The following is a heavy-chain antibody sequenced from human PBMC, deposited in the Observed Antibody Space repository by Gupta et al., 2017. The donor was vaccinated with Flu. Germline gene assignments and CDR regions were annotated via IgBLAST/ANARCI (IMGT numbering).Heavy chain of an antibody. CDR1: GFTISSYG. CDR2: IWYDESNK. J-gene: IGHJ4*01. V-gene: IGHV3-33*01. Sequence: QVHLVESGGGGVQPGRSLRLSCAASGFTISSYGMHWVRQAPGKGLEWVAVIWYDESNKYYADAGKCRFTISRENSKNTLCLQMKRLRDADTAVYYCARYGSEQWMAPFDYRCHGTLVTVSS. CDR3: ARYGSEQWMAPFDY. D-gene: IGHD6-19*01.